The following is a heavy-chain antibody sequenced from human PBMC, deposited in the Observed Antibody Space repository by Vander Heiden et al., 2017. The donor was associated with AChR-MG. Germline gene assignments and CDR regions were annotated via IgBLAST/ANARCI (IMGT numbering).Heavy chain of an antibody. D-gene: IGHD3-16*01. V-gene: IGHV3-7*03. Sequence: EVQLLESGGGLVQPGGSMRLSCTASSFTFSDLWMNWVRQAPGKGLEWVAIIKQDGSEKHYVDSVEGRFTISRDNTKKSLYLQMNSLRAEDTAMYYCAGGGGYLIEYWGQGTLGTVSS. J-gene: IGHJ4*02. CDR3: AGGGGYLIEY. CDR2: IKQDGSEK. CDR1: SFTFSDLW.